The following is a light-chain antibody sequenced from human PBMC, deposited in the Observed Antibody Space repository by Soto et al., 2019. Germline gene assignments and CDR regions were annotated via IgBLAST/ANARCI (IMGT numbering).Light chain of an antibody. CDR2: GAS. V-gene: IGKV3-15*01. Sequence: EIVLTQSPATLSWSPGERATLSCGASQIVTGDYLAWYQQKPGQAPRLLTYGASTRATGIPATFTGSGSGTEFNLTISSLQSEDFGLYYCQQYNNWARATFGGGTKVDI. CDR3: QQYNNWARAT. J-gene: IGKJ4*01. CDR1: QIVTGD.